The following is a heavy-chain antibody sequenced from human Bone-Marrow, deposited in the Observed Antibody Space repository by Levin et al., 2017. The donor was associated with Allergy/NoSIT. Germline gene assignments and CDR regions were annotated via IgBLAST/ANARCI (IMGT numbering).Heavy chain of an antibody. J-gene: IGHJ6*02. CDR1: FFPFLFSS. D-gene: IGHD6-13*01. CDR2: IIPMFGTT. V-gene: IGHV1-69*13. CDR3: ARDGYGSSYYQREYGMDV. Sequence: SVPVSFLSSFFPFLFSSFLFFLPSPFPGLAWLGGIIPMFGTTNYAQKFQGRVTITADESTSTIYMALSSLRSEDTAFYYCARDGYGSSYYQREYGMDVWGQGTTVTVSS.